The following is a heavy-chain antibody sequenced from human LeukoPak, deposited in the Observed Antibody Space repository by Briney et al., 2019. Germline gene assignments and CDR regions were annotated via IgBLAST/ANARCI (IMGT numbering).Heavy chain of an antibody. CDR3: ERPQHLSKEKIQLWPTDAFDI. V-gene: IGHV5-51*01. D-gene: IGHD5-18*01. CDR2: LYPGDSDT. Sequence: GESLKISSKGSGYSFTSYWIGWVRQMLGKGLEWLGMLYPGDSDTQYSPSFQGPVTTSADKSISTAYLQWSSLKDSDTAMYYCERPQHLSKEKIQLWPTDAFDIWGQGTMVTVSS. CDR1: GYSFTSYW. J-gene: IGHJ3*02.